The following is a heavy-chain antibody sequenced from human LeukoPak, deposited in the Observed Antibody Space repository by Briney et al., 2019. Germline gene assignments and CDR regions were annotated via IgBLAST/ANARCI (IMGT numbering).Heavy chain of an antibody. D-gene: IGHD5-24*01. Sequence: GGSLRLSCEASGFTFNNYAMSWVRQAPGKGLEWVSAISGSGGVTYYADSVKGRFTISRDNSKNTLYLQGNSLRAADTAVYYCAKVQEMGTILPPFHYWGQGTLVTVSS. J-gene: IGHJ4*02. CDR3: AKVQEMGTILPPFHY. V-gene: IGHV3-23*01. CDR1: GFTFNNYA. CDR2: ISGSGGVT.